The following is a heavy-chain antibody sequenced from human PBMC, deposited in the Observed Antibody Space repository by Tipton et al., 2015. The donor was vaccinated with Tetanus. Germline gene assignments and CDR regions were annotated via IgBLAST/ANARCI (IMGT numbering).Heavy chain of an antibody. CDR2: ISPFNENV. V-gene: IGHV1-18*01. D-gene: IGHD3/OR15-3a*01. J-gene: IGHJ5*02. CDR1: GYTVTHYG. CDR3: ARGRGLGPHEYFEH. Sequence: QLVQSGAEVKKPGASVKVSCKASGYTVTHYGVNWVRQAPGQGLEWMGWISPFNENVNYAEKFRGRLTMTTDRSTGTVSMDLRSLKSDDTAIYYCARGRGLGPHEYFEHWGQGTLVTVSS.